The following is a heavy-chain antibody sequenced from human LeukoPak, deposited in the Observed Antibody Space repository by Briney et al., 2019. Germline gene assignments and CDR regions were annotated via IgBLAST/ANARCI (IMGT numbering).Heavy chain of an antibody. CDR1: GGSFSGYY. J-gene: IGHJ4*02. CDR2: INHSGST. Sequence: PSETPSLTCAVYGGSFSGYYWSWIRQPPGKGLEWIGEINHSGSTNYNPSLKSRVTISVDTSKNQFSLKLSSVTAADTAVYYCARRRMAVAGPDYWGQGTLVTVSS. V-gene: IGHV4-34*01. CDR3: ARRRMAVAGPDY. D-gene: IGHD6-19*01.